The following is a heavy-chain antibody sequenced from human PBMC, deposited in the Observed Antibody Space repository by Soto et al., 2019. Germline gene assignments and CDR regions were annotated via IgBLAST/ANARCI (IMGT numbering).Heavy chain of an antibody. CDR3: ARGDATKIVVTTYYAMDV. D-gene: IGHD4-17*01. V-gene: IGHV1-69*12. CDR2: ILPVFGTA. Sequence: QVQLVQSGAEVKKPGSSVKVSCKASGGSLSNYGISWVRQAPGQGLEWMGGILPVFGTANYAQKFQGRVTITADESTNIVYMDVTSLRSEDTAVYYCARGDATKIVVTTYYAMDVWGQGTTVTVSS. CDR1: GGSLSNYG. J-gene: IGHJ6*02.